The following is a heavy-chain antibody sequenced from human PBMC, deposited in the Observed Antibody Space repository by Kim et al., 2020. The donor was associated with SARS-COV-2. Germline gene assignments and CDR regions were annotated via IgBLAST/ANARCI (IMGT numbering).Heavy chain of an antibody. V-gene: IGHV1-8*01. Sequence: AQKFQGRVTMTRNTSISTAYMELSSLRSEDTAVYYCARGRVGYSSSWYSYWGQGTLVTVSS. D-gene: IGHD6-13*01. CDR3: ARGRVGYSSSWYSY. J-gene: IGHJ4*02.